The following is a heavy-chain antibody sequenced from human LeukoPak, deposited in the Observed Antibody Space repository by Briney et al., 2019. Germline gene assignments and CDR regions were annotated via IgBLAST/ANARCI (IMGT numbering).Heavy chain of an antibody. V-gene: IGHV4-39*01. CDR2: IYYSGST. D-gene: IGHD3-22*01. Sequence: SETLSLTCTVSGGSISSSSYSWGWIRQPPGKGLEWIGSIYYSGSTYYNPSLKSRVTISVDTSKNQFSLKLSSVTAADTAVYYCARARSASYYYDSSGYPPPFDYWGQGTLVTVSS. CDR1: GGSISSSSYS. J-gene: IGHJ4*02. CDR3: ARARSASYYYDSSGYPPPFDY.